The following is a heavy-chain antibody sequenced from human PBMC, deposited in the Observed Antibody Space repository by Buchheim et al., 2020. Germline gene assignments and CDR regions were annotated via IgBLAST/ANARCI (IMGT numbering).Heavy chain of an antibody. CDR1: GGSISSSSYF. J-gene: IGHJ6*03. CDR2: IYYSGST. V-gene: IGHV4-39*01. CDR3: ARTGYKDYYYYYMDV. D-gene: IGHD3-9*01. Sequence: QLQLQESGPGLVKPSETLSLTCTVSGGSISSSSYFWGWIRQPPGKGLEWIGSIYYSGSTYYNPSLKSRVTISVDTSKNQFSLKLSPVTAADTAVYYCARTGYKDYYYYYMDVWGKGTT.